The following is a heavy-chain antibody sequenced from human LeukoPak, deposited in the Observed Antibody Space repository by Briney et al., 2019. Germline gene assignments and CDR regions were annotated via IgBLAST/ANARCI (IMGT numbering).Heavy chain of an antibody. V-gene: IGHV4-39*01. CDR2: ISYSGNT. Sequence: NASETLSLTCTVSGGSIISSDYHWGWVRQPPGKGLEWIGTISYSGNTDYNPSLRSRVTIFVDTSNNQFSLRLGSVTAADTAVYHCARHCCSGPAKRVFDIWGQGTMVTVSS. CDR3: ARHCCSGPAKRVFDI. J-gene: IGHJ3*02. D-gene: IGHD2-15*01. CDR1: GGSIISSDYH.